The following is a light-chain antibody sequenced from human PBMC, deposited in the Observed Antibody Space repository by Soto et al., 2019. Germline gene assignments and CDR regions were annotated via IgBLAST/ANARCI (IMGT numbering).Light chain of an antibody. J-gene: IGKJ4*01. CDR2: YAS. CDR1: HFVTNN. V-gene: IGKV3-15*01. CDR3: QQYHRWPVT. Sequence: EILMTQSPATLSVSPGERVTIFCRASHFVTNNLAWYQHKPGQAPRLLISYASTGATGIPARFSGSGYGTDFTLTINSLQSEDFASYYCQQYHRWPVTLGGGTRVEIK.